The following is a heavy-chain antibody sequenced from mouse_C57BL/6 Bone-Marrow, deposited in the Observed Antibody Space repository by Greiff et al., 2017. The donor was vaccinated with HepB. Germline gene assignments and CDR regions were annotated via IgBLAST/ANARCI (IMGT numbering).Heavy chain of an antibody. CDR3: TSSYDSSYDYAMDY. Sequence: EVKVEESGGGLVQPGGSMKLSCAASGFTFSDAWMDWVRQSPEKGLEWVAEIRNKANNHATYYAESVKGRFTISRDDSKSSVYLQMNSLRAEDTGIYYCTSSYDSSYDYAMDYWGQGTSVTVSS. J-gene: IGHJ4*01. CDR1: GFTFSDAW. CDR2: IRNKANNHAT. D-gene: IGHD1-1*01. V-gene: IGHV6-6*01.